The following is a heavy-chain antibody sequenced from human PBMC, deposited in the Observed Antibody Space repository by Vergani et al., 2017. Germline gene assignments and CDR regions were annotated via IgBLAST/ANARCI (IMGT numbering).Heavy chain of an antibody. D-gene: IGHD2-2*01. CDR1: GGSISSYY. V-gene: IGHV4-59*01. CDR3: ARGGMLYCSSTSCPSFDY. J-gene: IGHJ4*02. Sequence: QVQLQESGPGLVKPSETLSLTCTVSGGSISSYYWSWIRQPPGKGLEWIGYIYYSGSTNYNPSLKSRVTISVDTSKNQFSLKLSSVTAADTAVYYCARGGMLYCSSTSCPSFDYWGQGTLVTVSS. CDR2: IYYSGST.